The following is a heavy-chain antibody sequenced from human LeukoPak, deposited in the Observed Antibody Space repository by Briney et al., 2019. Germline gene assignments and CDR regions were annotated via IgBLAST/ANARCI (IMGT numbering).Heavy chain of an antibody. D-gene: IGHD4-11*01. CDR1: GGSITNNAYY. CDR2: IYYSGST. V-gene: IGHV4-39*01. J-gene: IGHJ6*03. CDR3: ARNETTGLQRTPYYHSYVDV. Sequence: SETLSLTCTVSGGSITNNAYYWAWIRQPPGKGLEWIGSIYYSGSTHYNPSLKSRLTISVDTSKNQFSLKLSSVTAADTAVYYCARNETTGLQRTPYYHSYVDVWGKGTTITVSS.